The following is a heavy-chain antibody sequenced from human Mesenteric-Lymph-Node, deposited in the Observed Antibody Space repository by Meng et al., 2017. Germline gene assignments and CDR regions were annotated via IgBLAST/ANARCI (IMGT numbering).Heavy chain of an antibody. CDR2: IYYSGST. CDR1: GGSISSGDYY. J-gene: IGHJ2*01. D-gene: IGHD5-18*01. Sequence: QAQLQEAGPGLVKPSQTLSLTCTVYGGSISSGDYYWSWIRQPPGKGLEWIGYIYYSGSTYYNPSLKSRVTISVDTSKNQFSLKLSSVTAADTAVYYCARVGWRQWSFDLWGRGTLVTVSS. CDR3: ARVGWRQWSFDL. V-gene: IGHV4-30-4*01.